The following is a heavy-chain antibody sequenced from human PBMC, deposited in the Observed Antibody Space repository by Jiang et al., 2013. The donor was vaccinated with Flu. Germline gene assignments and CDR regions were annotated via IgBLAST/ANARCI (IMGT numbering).Heavy chain of an antibody. D-gene: IGHD1-26*01. V-gene: IGHV4-39*01. J-gene: IGHJ6*02. CDR3: ARHRSGSYYYGMDV. Sequence: EWIGSIYYSGSTYYNPSLKSRVTISVDTSKNQFSLKLSSVTAADTAVYYCARHRSGSYYYGMDVWGQGTTVTVSS. CDR2: IYYSGST.